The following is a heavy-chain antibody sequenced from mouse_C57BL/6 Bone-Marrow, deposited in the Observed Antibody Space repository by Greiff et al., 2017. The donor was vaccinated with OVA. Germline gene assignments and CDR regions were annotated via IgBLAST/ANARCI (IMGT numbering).Heavy chain of an antibody. J-gene: IGHJ4*01. CDR1: GYTFTDYN. CDR2: INPNNGGT. V-gene: IGHV1-22*01. CDR3: ASSPYYAMDY. Sequence: VQLKQSGPELVKPGASVKMSCKASGYTFTDYNMHWVKQSHGKSLEWIGYINPNNGGTSYNQKFKGKATLTVNKSSSTAYMELRSLTSEDSAVYYCASSPYYAMDYWGQGTSVTVSS.